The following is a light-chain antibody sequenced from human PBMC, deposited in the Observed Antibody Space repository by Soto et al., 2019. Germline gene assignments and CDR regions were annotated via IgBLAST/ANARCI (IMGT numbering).Light chain of an antibody. Sequence: EMVLTQSPGTLSLSPGDRATLSCRASQSVSSSYLAWYQQKPGQAPRLLIYGASRRATGFPARFSGSGSGTDFTLTISSLQSEDFAVYYCQQYDNWPWTFGQGTKVDIK. V-gene: IGKV3-20*01. CDR2: GAS. J-gene: IGKJ1*01. CDR3: QQYDNWPWT. CDR1: QSVSSSY.